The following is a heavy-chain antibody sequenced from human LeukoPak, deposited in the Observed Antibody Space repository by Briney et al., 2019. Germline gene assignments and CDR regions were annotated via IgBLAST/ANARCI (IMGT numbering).Heavy chain of an antibody. J-gene: IGHJ5*02. CDR2: IWYDGTNE. CDR3: VGSFSSSGSWFDP. V-gene: IGHV3-33*01. D-gene: IGHD6-6*01. CDR1: GFSFSTFG. Sequence: GGSLRLSCAASGFSFSTFGMHWVRQAPGKGLEWVALIWYDGTNEKYADSVKGRFTISRGNSKNTLYLQMNSLRVEDTAAYYCVGSFSSSGSWFDPWGQGTLVTVSS.